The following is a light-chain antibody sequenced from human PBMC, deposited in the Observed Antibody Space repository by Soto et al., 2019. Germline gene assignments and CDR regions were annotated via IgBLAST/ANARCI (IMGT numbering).Light chain of an antibody. V-gene: IGLV1-47*01. CDR1: SSNIGSNY. CDR3: AAWDDSLSGWV. J-gene: IGLJ3*02. Sequence: QAVVTQPPSASGTPGQRVTFSCSGSSSNIGSNYVYWYQQLPGTAPKLLIYRNSQRPSGVPDRFSGSKPGTSASLAISGLRSEDEADYYCAAWDDSLSGWVFGGGTKLTVL. CDR2: RNS.